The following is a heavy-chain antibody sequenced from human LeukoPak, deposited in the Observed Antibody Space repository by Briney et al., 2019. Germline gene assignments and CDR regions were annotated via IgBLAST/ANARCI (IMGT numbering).Heavy chain of an antibody. CDR3: ARDVWEVAAAGRWFDP. CDR2: IYYSGST. D-gene: IGHD6-13*01. V-gene: IGHV4-31*03. Sequence: SETLSLTCTVSGGSISSGGYYWSWIRQHPGKGLEWIGYIYYSGSTYYNPSLKSRVTISVDTSKNQFSLKLSSVTAADTAVYYCARDVWEVAAAGRWFDPWGQGTLVTVSS. J-gene: IGHJ5*02. CDR1: GGSISSGGYY.